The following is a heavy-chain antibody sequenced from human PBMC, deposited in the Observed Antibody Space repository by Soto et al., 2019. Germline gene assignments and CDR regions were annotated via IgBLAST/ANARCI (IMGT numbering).Heavy chain of an antibody. CDR2: IYNEFT. Sequence: EVQLVESGGGLVQPGGSLRLSCVASGFTVTEIYMNWVRQAPGKGLEWVSVIYNEFTDYAASVWGRFSISTDSSKNALDLQMNSLRAEDAAVYYCVREPRYCSCGSCSIMGDAFDIWGQGTMVTVSS. CDR1: GFTVTEIY. J-gene: IGHJ3*02. CDR3: VREPRYCSCGSCSIMGDAFDI. V-gene: IGHV3-66*01. D-gene: IGHD2-15*01.